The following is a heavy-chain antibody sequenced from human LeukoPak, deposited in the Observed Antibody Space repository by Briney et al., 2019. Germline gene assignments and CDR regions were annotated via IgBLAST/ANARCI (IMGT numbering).Heavy chain of an antibody. D-gene: IGHD6-13*01. CDR1: GDSVSRDTAA. CDR2: SYYRSKWYN. J-gene: IGHJ4*02. Sequence: SQTLSLTCAISGDSVSRDTAAWNWVRQSPSRGLEWLGRSYYRSKWYNDYAVSVKSRITINPDTSKNQFSLQLNSVTPEDTAVYYCARDRGGSSWYYFDNWGQGSLVTVSS. V-gene: IGHV6-1*01. CDR3: ARDRGGSSWYYFDN.